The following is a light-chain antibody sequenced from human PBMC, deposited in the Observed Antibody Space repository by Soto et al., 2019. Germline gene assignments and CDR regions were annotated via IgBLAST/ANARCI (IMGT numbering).Light chain of an antibody. CDR2: DDS. J-gene: IGLJ1*01. Sequence: SYELTQPPSVTVAPGQTPRITRGGDNIGSDSVHWYQQKPGQAPLLAVYDDSDRPSEIPERFSGFSYGNTATPTISRVEAGDVVDYYCQGWDGSSDDYVFGSGTKVTVL. CDR1: NIGSDS. CDR3: QGWDGSSDDYV. V-gene: IGLV3-21*02.